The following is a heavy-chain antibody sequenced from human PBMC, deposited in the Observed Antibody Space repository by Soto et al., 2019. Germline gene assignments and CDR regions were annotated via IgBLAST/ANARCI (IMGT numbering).Heavy chain of an antibody. D-gene: IGHD6-13*01. CDR3: VRDSGAKLSSS. J-gene: IGHJ4*02. CDR2: IVPIRRAA. V-gene: IGHV1-69*01. Sequence: QVQLVQSGAEVKKTGSSVRVSCKASGGTFSSYRLNWLRQAPGHGLEWVGGIVPIRRAAEYAQGFQGRVTITADDTTRTSYMELRSLKSQDTAVYYCVRDSGAKLSSSWGQGTLVTVSS. CDR1: GGTFSSYR.